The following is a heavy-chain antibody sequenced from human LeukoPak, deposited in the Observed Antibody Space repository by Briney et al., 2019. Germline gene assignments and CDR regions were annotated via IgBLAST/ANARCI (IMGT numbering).Heavy chain of an antibody. CDR1: GGSISSSN. J-gene: IGHJ4*02. CDR3: ARGDSSGWGIDY. Sequence: PSGTLSLTCAVSGGSISSSNWWSWVRQPPGKGLEWVSYISSSSSTIYYADSVKGRFTISRDNAKNSLYLQMNSLRAEDTAVYYCARGDSSGWGIDYWGQGTLVTVSS. V-gene: IGHV3-48*04. CDR2: ISSSSSTI. D-gene: IGHD6-19*01.